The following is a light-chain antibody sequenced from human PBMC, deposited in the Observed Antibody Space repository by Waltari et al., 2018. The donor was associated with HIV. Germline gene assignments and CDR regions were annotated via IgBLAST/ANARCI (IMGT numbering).Light chain of an antibody. V-gene: IGLV2-23*02. CDR3: CSYAARDTFEVV. Sequence: QSALTQPASVSGPPGQSITISCTGTSSDVGNYNLVSWYQQYPGKAPKLMIYEVSRRPSGVSQRFTGSKSGNTASLTISGLQAEDEADYYCCSYAARDTFEVVFGGGTKVTVL. CDR1: SSDVGNYNL. CDR2: EVS. J-gene: IGLJ2*01.